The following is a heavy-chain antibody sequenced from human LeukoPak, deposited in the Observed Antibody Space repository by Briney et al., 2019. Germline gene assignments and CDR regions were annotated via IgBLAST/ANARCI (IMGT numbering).Heavy chain of an antibody. J-gene: IGHJ4*02. D-gene: IGHD6-6*01. V-gene: IGHV5-51*01. CDR3: ARQDSSSSYFDY. CDR1: GYSFTSYW. Sequence: AGAIQIPSKGAGYSFTSYWIGWGRQMPGKGGEVMCIFYPGDSYTTYSPSFQGQLTISADKSISTAYLQWSSLKASDPAMYYCARQDSSSSYFDYWGQGTLVTVSS. CDR2: FYPGDSYT.